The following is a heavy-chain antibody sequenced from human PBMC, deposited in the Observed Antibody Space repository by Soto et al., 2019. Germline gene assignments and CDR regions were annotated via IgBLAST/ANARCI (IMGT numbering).Heavy chain of an antibody. CDR3: AKDRDRIQLWLKHFAY. CDR1: GFTFSSYA. Sequence: PGVFLRLSCTASGFTFSSYAISWVRQTPGKGLEWVSAISGSGGSTYYADSVKGRFTISSDNSKNTLYLQRNSLRAEDTAVYYCAKDRDRIQLWLKHFAYWGKGTLVTVSS. J-gene: IGHJ4*02. D-gene: IGHD5-18*01. V-gene: IGHV3-23*01. CDR2: ISGSGGST.